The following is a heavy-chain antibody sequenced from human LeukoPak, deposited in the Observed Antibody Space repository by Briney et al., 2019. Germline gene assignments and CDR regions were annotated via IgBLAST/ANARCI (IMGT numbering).Heavy chain of an antibody. V-gene: IGHV3-53*01. D-gene: IGHD2-2*01. CDR1: GLTVSSNY. CDR3: ARARVPAAMAIDY. Sequence: PGGSLRLSCAASGLTVSSNYMSWVRQAPGKGLEWVSIIYSDDTTAYADSVKGRFTISRDNSKNTLYLQLNNLRAEDTAVYYCARARVPAAMAIDYWGQGTLVTVSS. CDR2: IYSDDTT. J-gene: IGHJ4*02.